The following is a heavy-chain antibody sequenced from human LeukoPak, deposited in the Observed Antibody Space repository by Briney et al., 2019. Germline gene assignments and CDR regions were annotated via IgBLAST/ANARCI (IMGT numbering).Heavy chain of an antibody. CDR3: ARDSRDLGAEFDY. J-gene: IGHJ4*02. CDR1: EFTVSSYA. Sequence: GGSLRLSCAASEFTVSSYAMHWVRQAPGKGLEWVAVISYDGSNKYYADSVKGRFTISRDNSKNTLYLQMNSLRAEDTAVYYCARDSRDLGAEFDYWGQGTLVTVSS. D-gene: IGHD1-26*01. CDR2: ISYDGSNK. V-gene: IGHV3-30-3*01.